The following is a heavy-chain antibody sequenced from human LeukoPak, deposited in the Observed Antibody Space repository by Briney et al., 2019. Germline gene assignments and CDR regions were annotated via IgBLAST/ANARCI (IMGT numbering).Heavy chain of an antibody. D-gene: IGHD3-9*01. V-gene: IGHV3-23*01. Sequence: PGGSLRLSCAASGFTFSSYAMSWVRQAPGKGLEWVSAISGSGGSTYYADSVKGRFTISRGNSKNTLYLQMNSLRAEDTAVYYCAKAHEHYDILTGYRSPVDYWGQGTLVTVSS. CDR1: GFTFSSYA. J-gene: IGHJ4*02. CDR2: ISGSGGST. CDR3: AKAHEHYDILTGYRSPVDY.